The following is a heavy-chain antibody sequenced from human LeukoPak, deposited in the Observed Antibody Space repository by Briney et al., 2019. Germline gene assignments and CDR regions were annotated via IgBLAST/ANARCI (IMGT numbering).Heavy chain of an antibody. Sequence: PGGSLRLSCAASGFTFSDYYMSWIRQAPGKGLEWVSYISSSGSTIYYADSVKGRFTISRDNAKNSLYLQMNSLRAEDTAVYYCACHTYYDILTRTNGAEYYYYMDVWGKGTTVTISS. CDR1: GFTFSDYY. CDR3: ACHTYYDILTRTNGAEYYYYMDV. J-gene: IGHJ6*03. D-gene: IGHD3-9*01. V-gene: IGHV3-11*01. CDR2: ISSSGSTI.